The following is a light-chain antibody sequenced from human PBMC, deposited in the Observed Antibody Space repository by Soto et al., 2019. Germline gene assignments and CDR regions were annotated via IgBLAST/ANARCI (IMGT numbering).Light chain of an antibody. CDR2: LKSDGSH. CDR1: SGHSSYA. Sequence: QLVLTQSPSASASLGASVKLTCTLSSGHSSYAIAWHQQQPEKGPRYLMKLKSDGSHSKGDGIPDRFSGSSSGAERYLTISSLQSEDEADYYCQTWGTGIHVVFGGGTQLTVL. V-gene: IGLV4-69*01. J-gene: IGLJ2*01. CDR3: QTWGTGIHVV.